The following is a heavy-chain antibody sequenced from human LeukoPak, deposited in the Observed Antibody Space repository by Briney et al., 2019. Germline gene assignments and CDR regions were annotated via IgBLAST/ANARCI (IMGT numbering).Heavy chain of an antibody. Sequence: PGGSLRLSCAVSGFTFSSYGMHWVRQAPGKGLEGVAVISYDGSNKYYADSVKGRFTISRDNSKNTLYLQMNSLRAEDTAVYYCAKDGSKYYYGSGSYYDYWGQGTLVTVSS. CDR2: ISYDGSNK. CDR3: AKDGSKYYYGSGSYYDY. CDR1: GFTFSSYG. D-gene: IGHD3-10*01. J-gene: IGHJ4*02. V-gene: IGHV3-30*18.